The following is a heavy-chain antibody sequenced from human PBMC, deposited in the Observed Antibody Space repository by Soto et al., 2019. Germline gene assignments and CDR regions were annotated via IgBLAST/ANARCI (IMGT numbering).Heavy chain of an antibody. CDR1: GFTFSSYG. J-gene: IGHJ6*03. Sequence: GGSLRLSCAASGFTFSSYGMHWVRQAPGKGLEWVAVISYDGSNKYYADSVKGRFTISRDNSKNTLYLQMNSLRAEDTAVYYCAKVASWLVLENYYYMDVWGKGTTVTVSS. CDR3: AKVASWLVLENYYYMDV. D-gene: IGHD6-19*01. CDR2: ISYDGSNK. V-gene: IGHV3-30*18.